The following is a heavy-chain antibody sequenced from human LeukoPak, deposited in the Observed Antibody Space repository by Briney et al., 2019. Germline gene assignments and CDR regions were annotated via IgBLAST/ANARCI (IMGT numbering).Heavy chain of an antibody. CDR3: AKEVLDSSGYYPGGYFDY. V-gene: IGHV3-64*01. CDR1: GFTFSSYA. CDR2: ISSNGGST. Sequence: GGSLRLSCAASGFTFSSYAMHWVRQAPGKGLEYVSAISSNGGSTSYANSVKGRFTISRDNSKNTLYLQMGSLRAEDMAVYYCAKEVLDSSGYYPGGYFDYWGQGTLVTVSS. D-gene: IGHD3-22*01. J-gene: IGHJ4*02.